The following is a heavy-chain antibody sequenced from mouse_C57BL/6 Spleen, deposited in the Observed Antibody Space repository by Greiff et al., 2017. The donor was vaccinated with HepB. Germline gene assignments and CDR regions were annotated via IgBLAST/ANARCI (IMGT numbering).Heavy chain of an antibody. J-gene: IGHJ2*01. D-gene: IGHD4-1*01. V-gene: IGHV1-26*01. CDR2: INPNNGGT. CDR3: ARFSIWDSYYFDY. CDR1: GYTFTDYY. Sequence: VQLKQSGPELVKPGASVKISCKASGYTFTDYYMNWVKQSHGKSLEWIGDINPNNGGTSYNQKFKGKATLTVDKSSSTAYMELRSLTSEDSAVYYCARFSIWDSYYFDYWGQGTTLTVSS.